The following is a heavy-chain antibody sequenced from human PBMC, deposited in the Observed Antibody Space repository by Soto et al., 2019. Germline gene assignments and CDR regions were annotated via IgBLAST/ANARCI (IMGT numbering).Heavy chain of an antibody. J-gene: IGHJ4*02. Sequence: EVQLVESGGGLIQPGGSLRLSCAASGFIVSYNYMTWVRQAPGKGLEWVSVIYNGGDTYYADSVKGRFTISRDNSKNTLYLQMNSLRAEDTAMYYCTRGRYRLDYWGQGTLVTVSS. CDR1: GFIVSYNY. CDR2: IYNGGDT. CDR3: TRGRYRLDY. D-gene: IGHD3-16*02. V-gene: IGHV3-53*01.